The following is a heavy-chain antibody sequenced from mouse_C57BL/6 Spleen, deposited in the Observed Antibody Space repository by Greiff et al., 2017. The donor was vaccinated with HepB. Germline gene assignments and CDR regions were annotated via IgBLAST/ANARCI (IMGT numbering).Heavy chain of an antibody. Sequence: EVKLVESGPELVKPGASVKISCKASGYSFTGYYMNWVKQSPEKSLEWIGEINPSTGGTTYNQKFKAKATLTVDKSSSTAYMQLKSLTSEDSAVYYCATYYDYDGPWGQGTLVTVSA. V-gene: IGHV1-42*01. CDR2: INPSTGGT. CDR3: ATYYDYDGP. CDR1: GYSFTGYY. J-gene: IGHJ3*01. D-gene: IGHD2-4*01.